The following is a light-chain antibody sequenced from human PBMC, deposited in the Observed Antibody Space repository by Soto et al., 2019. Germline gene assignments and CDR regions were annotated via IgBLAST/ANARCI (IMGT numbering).Light chain of an antibody. V-gene: IGKV1-5*03. CDR1: QSVSTW. J-gene: IGKJ1*01. CDR3: QHYYSYWWT. CDR2: KAS. Sequence: DIQMTQSPSTLSASIGDRVTTTCRASQSVSTWLAWYQQQPGKAHKVLIYKASNLKSGVPSRFSGSGSGTEFTLTISSLQPDDFGTYYCQHYYSYWWTFGQGTKV.